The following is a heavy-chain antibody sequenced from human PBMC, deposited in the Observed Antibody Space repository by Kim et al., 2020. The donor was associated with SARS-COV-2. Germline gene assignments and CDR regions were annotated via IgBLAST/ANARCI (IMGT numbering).Heavy chain of an antibody. V-gene: IGHV3-15*01. CDR3: TTDGSSVYYYYGMDV. CDR2: IKSKTDGGTK. CDR1: GFTFSNAW. J-gene: IGHJ6*02. Sequence: GGSLRLSCAASGFTFSNAWMSWVRQAPGKGLEWVGRIKSKTDGGTKDYAAPVKGRFTISRDDSKNTLYLQMNSLKTEDTAVYYCTTDGSSVYYYYGMDVWGQGTTVTVSS.